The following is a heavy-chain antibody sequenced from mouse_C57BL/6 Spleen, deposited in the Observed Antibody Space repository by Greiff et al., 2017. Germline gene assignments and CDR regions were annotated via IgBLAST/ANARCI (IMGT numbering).Heavy chain of an antibody. CDR2: IYPSDSGT. CDR1: GYTFTSYW. Sequence: QVQLQQPGAELVRPGSSVKLSCKASGYTFTSYWMDWVKQRPGQGLEWIGNIYPSDSGTHYNQKFKDKATLTVDKSSSTAYMQLSSLTSEDSAVYYCAREGGYYYGSIDYWGQGTTLTVSS. CDR3: AREGGYYYGSIDY. D-gene: IGHD1-1*01. V-gene: IGHV1-61*01. J-gene: IGHJ2*01.